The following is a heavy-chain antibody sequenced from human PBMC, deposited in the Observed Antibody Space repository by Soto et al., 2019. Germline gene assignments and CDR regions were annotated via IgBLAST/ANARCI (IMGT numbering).Heavy chain of an antibody. V-gene: IGHV2-70*11. J-gene: IGHJ6*03. D-gene: IGHD4-17*01. CDR2: IDWDDDK. CDR1: GFSLSTSGMC. CDR3: ARVLFYDYGDYGGTYYYYYYMDV. Sequence: SGPTLVNPTQTLTLTCTFSGFSLSTSGMCVSWIRQPPGKALEWLARIDWDDDKYYSTSLKTRLTISKDTSKNQVVLTMTNMDLVDTATYYCARVLFYDYGDYGGTYYYYYYMDVWGKGTTVTVSS.